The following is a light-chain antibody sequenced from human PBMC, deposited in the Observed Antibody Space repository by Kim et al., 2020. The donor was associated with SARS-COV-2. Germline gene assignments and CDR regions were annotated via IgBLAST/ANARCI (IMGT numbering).Light chain of an antibody. V-gene: IGLV3-19*01. CDR1: SLRSYY. CDR2: GKN. J-gene: IGLJ2*01. CDR3: NSRDSRGNHVV. Sequence: SSELTQDPAVSVALGQTYRITCQGDSLRSYYASWYQQKPGQAPILVIYGKNNRPSGIPDRFSGSSSGNTASLTITGAQAEDEADYYCNSRDSRGNHVVFG.